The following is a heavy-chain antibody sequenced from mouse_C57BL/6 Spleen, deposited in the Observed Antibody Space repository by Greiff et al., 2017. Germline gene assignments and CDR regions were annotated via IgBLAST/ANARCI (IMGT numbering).Heavy chain of an antibody. Sequence: VMLVESGPGLVQPSQSLSITCTVSGFSLTSYGVHWVRQSPGKGLEWLGVIWSGGSTDYNAAFISRLSISKDNSKSQVFFKMNSLQADDTAIYYCAREGNWYYFDYWGQGTTLTVSS. D-gene: IGHD4-1*01. CDR2: IWSGGST. CDR1: GFSLTSYG. J-gene: IGHJ2*01. V-gene: IGHV2-2*01. CDR3: AREGNWYYFDY.